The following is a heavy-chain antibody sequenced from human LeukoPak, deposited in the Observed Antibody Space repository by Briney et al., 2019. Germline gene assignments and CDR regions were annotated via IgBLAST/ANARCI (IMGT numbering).Heavy chain of an antibody. J-gene: IGHJ4*02. CDR2: ISGSGGST. CDR3: AKDEGPPDYDFWSGPI. D-gene: IGHD3-3*01. V-gene: IGHV3-23*01. Sequence: PGGSLRLSCAASGFPFSSYAMSWVRQAPGKGLEWVSAISGSGGSTYYADSVKGRFTISRDNSKNTLYLQMNSLRAEDTAVYYCAKDEGPPDYDFWSGPIWGQGTLVTVSS. CDR1: GFPFSSYA.